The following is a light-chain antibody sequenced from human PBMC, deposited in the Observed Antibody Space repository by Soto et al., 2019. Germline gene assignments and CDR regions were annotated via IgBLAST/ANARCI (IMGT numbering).Light chain of an antibody. Sequence: DIWMTQSPASLSVSLGERATINCKSSQTFLYSSNNKNHLAWYQQRPGQPPKLLFSWASTRESGVPDRFSASGSGTDFTLSIGSLQAEDVAVYYCQQYYSTPRTFGQGTKVDIK. CDR3: QQYYSTPRT. CDR2: WAS. J-gene: IGKJ1*01. V-gene: IGKV4-1*01. CDR1: QTFLYSSNNKNH.